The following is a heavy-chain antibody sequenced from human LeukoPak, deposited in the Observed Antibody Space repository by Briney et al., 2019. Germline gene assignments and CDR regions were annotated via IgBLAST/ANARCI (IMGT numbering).Heavy chain of an antibody. CDR1: GYTFTGYY. J-gene: IGHJ3*02. V-gene: IGHV1-2*02. Sequence: ASVKVSCKASGYTFTGYYMHWVRQAPGQGLEWMGWINPNSGGTNYAQKFQGRVTMTRGTSISTAYMELSRLRSDDTAVYYCARVVSSSASPRVDAFDIWGQGTMVTVSS. D-gene: IGHD6-13*01. CDR2: INPNSGGT. CDR3: ARVVSSSASPRVDAFDI.